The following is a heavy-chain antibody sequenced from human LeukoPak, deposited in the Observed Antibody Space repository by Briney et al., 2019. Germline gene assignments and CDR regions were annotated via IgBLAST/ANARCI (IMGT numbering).Heavy chain of an antibody. D-gene: IGHD6-13*01. CDR1: GYTFTGYY. CDR2: INPNSGGT. V-gene: IGHV1-2*04. J-gene: IGHJ4*02. CDR3: ARSIAAAPRPDY. Sequence: GASVKVSCKASGYTFTGYYMHWVRQAPRQGLEWMGWINPNSGGTNYAQKFQGWVTMTRDTSISTAYMELSRLRSDDTAVYYCARSIAAAPRPDYWGQGTLVTVSS.